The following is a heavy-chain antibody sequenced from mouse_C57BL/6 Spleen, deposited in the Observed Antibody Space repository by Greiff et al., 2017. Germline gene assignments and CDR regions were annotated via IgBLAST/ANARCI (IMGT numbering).Heavy chain of an antibody. V-gene: IGHV1-78*01. J-gene: IGHJ3*01. CDR3: AITTVVATPFAY. CDR2: IYPSDGST. CDR1: GYTFTDHT. Sequence: VQLQQSDAELVKPGASVKISCKVSGYTFTDHTIPWMKQRPEQGLEWIGYIYPSDGSTKYTEKFKGTATLTADKSSSTAYLQRNSLTSEDSAVYFCAITTVVATPFAYWGQGTLVTVSA. D-gene: IGHD1-1*01.